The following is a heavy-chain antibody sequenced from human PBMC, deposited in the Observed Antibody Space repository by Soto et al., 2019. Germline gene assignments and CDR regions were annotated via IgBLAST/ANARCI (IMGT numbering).Heavy chain of an antibody. CDR3: ARALLRLGELSFGSFDY. D-gene: IGHD3-16*01. J-gene: IGHJ4*02. CDR1: GGTFRNHG. V-gene: IGHV1-69*13. Sequence: ASVKVSCKASGGTFRNHGINWVRQAPGQGLEWVGAFIPILGTTNYAPKFQGRVTITADESTSTAYMQLSSLRSEDSAIYFCARALLRLGELSFGSFDYWGQGTLVTAPQ. CDR2: FIPILGTT.